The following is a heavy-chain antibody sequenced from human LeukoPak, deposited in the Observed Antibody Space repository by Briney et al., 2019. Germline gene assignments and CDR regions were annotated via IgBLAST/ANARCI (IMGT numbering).Heavy chain of an antibody. CDR3: ARAGLGAFDI. Sequence: GGSLRLSCTASGFTFSDYYMSWIRQAPGKGLEWLSYITSSSYTNYADSVKGRFTISRDNAKNSLYLQMNSLRAEDTALYYCARAGLGAFDIWGQGTMVTVSS. V-gene: IGHV3-11*05. CDR1: GFTFSDYY. J-gene: IGHJ3*02. CDR2: ITSSSYT.